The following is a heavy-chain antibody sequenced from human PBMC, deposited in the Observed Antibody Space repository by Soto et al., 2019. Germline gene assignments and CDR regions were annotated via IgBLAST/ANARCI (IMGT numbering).Heavy chain of an antibody. D-gene: IGHD3-3*01. CDR3: LAGGVVTGTPFYYGMDV. Sequence: GGSLRLSCAASGFTFSGSSIHWVRQASGKGLEWIGRIRTKANTYATAYAASVKGRFTLSRDDSTNTAYLQMNSLKTEDTAVYYCLAGGVVTGTPFYYGMDVWGQGTTVTVSS. CDR2: IRTKANTYAT. V-gene: IGHV3-73*01. CDR1: GFTFSGSS. J-gene: IGHJ6*02.